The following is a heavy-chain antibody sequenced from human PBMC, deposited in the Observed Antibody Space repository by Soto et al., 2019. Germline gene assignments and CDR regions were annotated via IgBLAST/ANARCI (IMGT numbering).Heavy chain of an antibody. V-gene: IGHV4-39*01. CDR3: ARVPDR. Sequence: SETLSLTCTVSGGSISISSYYWCWIRHPPGKGLEWIGSIYYSGSTYYNLSLKSRVTISVDTSKNQFSLKLSSVTAADTAVYYCARVPDRWGQGTLVTVSS. CDR1: GGSISISSYY. CDR2: IYYSGST. D-gene: IGHD2-2*01. J-gene: IGHJ5*02.